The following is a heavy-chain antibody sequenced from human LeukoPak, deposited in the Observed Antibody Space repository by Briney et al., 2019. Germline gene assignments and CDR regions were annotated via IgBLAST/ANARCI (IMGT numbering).Heavy chain of an antibody. CDR3: ARGKRITMVRGVTKYYYYYYGMDV. CDR1: GFTFSSYW. J-gene: IGHJ6*04. V-gene: IGHV3-7*03. CDR2: IKQDGSGK. Sequence: GGFLRLSCAASGFTFSSYWMSWVRQAPGKGLEWVANIKQDGSGKYYVDSVKGRFTISRDNAKNSLYLQMNSLRAEDPAVYYCARGKRITMVRGVTKYYYYYYGMDVWGKGTTVTVSS. D-gene: IGHD3-10*01.